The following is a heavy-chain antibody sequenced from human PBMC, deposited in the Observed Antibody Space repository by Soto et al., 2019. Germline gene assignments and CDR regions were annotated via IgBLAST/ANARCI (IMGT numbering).Heavy chain of an antibody. CDR2: IIPIFGTA. D-gene: IGHD5-12*01. Sequence: QVQLVQSGAEVKKPGSSVKVSCKASGGTFSSYAISWVRQAPGQGLEWIGGIIPIFGTANYAQEFQGRVTITADESTSTAYMELSSLRSEDTAMYYCARAGFSGTYYYYYGMDVWGQGTTVTVSS. V-gene: IGHV1-69*01. J-gene: IGHJ6*02. CDR1: GGTFSSYA. CDR3: ARAGFSGTYYYYYGMDV.